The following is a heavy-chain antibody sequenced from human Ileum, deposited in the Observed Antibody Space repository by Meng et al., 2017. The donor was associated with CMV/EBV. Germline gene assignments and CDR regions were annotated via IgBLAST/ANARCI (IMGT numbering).Heavy chain of an antibody. CDR3: LRGGDGSTYGLFDH. CDR1: GSFSPYT. J-gene: IGHJ4*02. V-gene: IGHV4-34*01. D-gene: IGHD5-18*01. Sequence: QGGAGRWKPSETLSPTCRRGGSFSPYTRSWIRQSPGNGLEWIGEIKQNGRSNFNPSVKSRVTSSRDYAKSTLYLQMNRPRFEDTAVYYCLRGGDGSTYGLFDHWGQGTLVTVSS. CDR2: IKQNGRS.